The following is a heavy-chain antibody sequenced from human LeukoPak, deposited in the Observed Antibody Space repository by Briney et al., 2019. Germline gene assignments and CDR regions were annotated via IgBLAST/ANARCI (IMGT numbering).Heavy chain of an antibody. Sequence: ASVKVSCKVSGYTPTDLSVHWVRQAPGQGLEWMGGFDPEDGKTVYAQKFQGRVSMTDDTSTDTAYLDLSSLTFNDTAVYYCATAGSILQNGEQWLIMDYWGQGTLITVSS. CDR3: ATAGSILQNGEQWLIMDY. CDR1: GYTPTDLS. J-gene: IGHJ4*02. D-gene: IGHD6-19*01. V-gene: IGHV1-24*01. CDR2: FDPEDGKT.